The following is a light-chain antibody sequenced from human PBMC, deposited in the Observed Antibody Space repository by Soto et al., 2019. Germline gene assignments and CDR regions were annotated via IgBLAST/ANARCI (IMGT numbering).Light chain of an antibody. CDR1: QSFSNY. V-gene: IGKV3-11*01. Sequence: ENVLTQAPSTLCLSPGERATLSCRASQSFSNYLAWYQQKPGQAPRLLISVASNRATGIPARFSGSGSGTDFTLTISSLESEDFAVYYCQQRGTFGQGTRLE. CDR2: VAS. J-gene: IGKJ5*01. CDR3: QQRGT.